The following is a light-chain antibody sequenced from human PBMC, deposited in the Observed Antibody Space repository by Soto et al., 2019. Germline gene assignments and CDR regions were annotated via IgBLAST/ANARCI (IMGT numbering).Light chain of an antibody. J-gene: IGKJ1*01. V-gene: IGKV3-20*01. CDR2: GAS. Sequence: ESVLTQSPGTLSLSLVERATLSCRASQSVSSSYLAWYQQKPGQAPRLLIYGASSRATGIPDRFSGSGCGTDITLTISRLEAEDFAVYYCQQSGDTRTCGQGTQVDIK. CDR3: QQSGDTRT. CDR1: QSVSSSY.